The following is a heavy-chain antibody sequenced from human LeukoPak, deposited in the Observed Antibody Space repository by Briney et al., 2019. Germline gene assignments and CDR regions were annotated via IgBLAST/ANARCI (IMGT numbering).Heavy chain of an antibody. CDR1: GGSISSYF. V-gene: IGHV4-59*01. CDR2: IYNSRTT. Sequence: SETLSLTCTVSGGSISSYFWSWIRQPPGKGLEWIGYIYNSRTTNYNPSLKSRVTISVDTSNNQFSLKLSSVTAADTALYYCARGQDNFDCWGQGTLVTVSS. CDR3: ARGQDNFDC. J-gene: IGHJ4*02. D-gene: IGHD2-15*01.